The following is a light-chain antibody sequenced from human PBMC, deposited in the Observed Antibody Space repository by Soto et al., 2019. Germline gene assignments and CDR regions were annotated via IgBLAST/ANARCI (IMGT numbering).Light chain of an antibody. J-gene: IGKJ1*01. CDR3: QQLGT. Sequence: EIVLTQSPGTLSLSPGERATLSCRASQSVSSNYLAWYQQKPGQAPRLLIYGASSRATGIPDRFSGSGSGTDFTLTISRLEPEDLAVYYCQQLGTFGQGTKVEIK. CDR1: QSVSSNY. CDR2: GAS. V-gene: IGKV3-20*01.